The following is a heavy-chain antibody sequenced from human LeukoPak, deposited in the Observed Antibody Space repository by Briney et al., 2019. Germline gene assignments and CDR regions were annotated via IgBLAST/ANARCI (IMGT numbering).Heavy chain of an antibody. J-gene: IGHJ6*03. D-gene: IGHD5-12*01. V-gene: IGHV4-59*01. CDR1: GFTFSSYA. CDR3: ARVGYANNDYYYYYYMDV. Sequence: GSLRLSCAASGFTFSSYAMSWIRQPPGKGLEWIGYIYYSGSTNYNPSLKSRVTISVDTSKNQFSLKLSSVTAADTAVYYCARVGYANNDYYYYYYMDVWGKGTTVTISS. CDR2: IYYSGST.